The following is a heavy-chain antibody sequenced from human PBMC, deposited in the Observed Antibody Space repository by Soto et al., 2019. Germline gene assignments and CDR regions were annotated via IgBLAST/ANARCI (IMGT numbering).Heavy chain of an antibody. V-gene: IGHV4-30-2*03. D-gene: IGHD3-10*01. J-gene: IGHJ6*02. CDR3: ARHFLGSAGSYYGYYYYGMDG. CDR1: GGSISSGGYS. CDR2: IYHSGST. Sequence: SETLSLTCAVSGGSISSGGYSWSWIRQPPGKGLEWIGYIYHSGSTYYNPSLKSRVTISVDTSKNQFPLKLSSVTAADTAVYYCARHFLGSAGSYYGYYYYGMDGWGQGTTVTVSS.